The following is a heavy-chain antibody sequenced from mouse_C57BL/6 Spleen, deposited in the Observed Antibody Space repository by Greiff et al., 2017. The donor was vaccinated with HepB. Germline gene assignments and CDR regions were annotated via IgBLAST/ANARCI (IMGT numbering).Heavy chain of an antibody. CDR2: IDPETGGT. D-gene: IGHD2-1*01. J-gene: IGHJ3*01. Sequence: QVHVKQSGAELVRPGASVTLSCKASGYTFTDYEMHWVKQTPVHGLEWIGAIDPETGGTAYNQKFKGKAILTADKSSSTAYMELRSLTSEDSAVYYCTRGVYGNYVWFAYWGQGTLVTVSA. V-gene: IGHV1-15*01. CDR3: TRGVYGNYVWFAY. CDR1: GYTFTDYE.